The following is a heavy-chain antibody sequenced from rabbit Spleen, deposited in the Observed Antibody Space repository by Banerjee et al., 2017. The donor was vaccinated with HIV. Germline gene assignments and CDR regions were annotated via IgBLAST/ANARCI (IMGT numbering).Heavy chain of an antibody. CDR2: IDPVFGIA. V-gene: IGHV1S47*01. Sequence: QEQLVESGGGLVQPGGSLKLFCKASGFDFSSYGVNWVRQAPGKGLEWIGYIDPVFGIAVYASWVNGRFTISRDNAQNTLYLQLNSLTAADTATYFCARGSAAMTMVITGYYFNLWGPGTLVTVS. CDR1: GFDFSSYG. CDR3: ARGSAAMTMVITGYYFNL. J-gene: IGHJ4*01. D-gene: IGHD2-1*01.